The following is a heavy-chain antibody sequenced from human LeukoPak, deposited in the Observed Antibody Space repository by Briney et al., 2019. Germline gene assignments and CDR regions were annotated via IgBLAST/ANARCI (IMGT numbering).Heavy chain of an antibody. J-gene: IGHJ4*02. D-gene: IGHD3-10*01. CDR1: GFTFSSFW. V-gene: IGHV3-64D*06. Sequence: GGSLRLSCAVSGFTFSSFWMHWVRQAPGKGLEYVSAISSNGGSTYYADSVKGRFTISRDNSRNTLHLQMSSLRVEDTAVYYCVKDSSSGSYFDYWGQGTLVTVSS. CDR2: ISSNGGST. CDR3: VKDSSSGSYFDY.